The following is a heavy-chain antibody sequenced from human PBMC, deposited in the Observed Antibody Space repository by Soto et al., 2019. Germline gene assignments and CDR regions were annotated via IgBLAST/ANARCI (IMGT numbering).Heavy chain of an antibody. CDR1: GFTFSSYG. J-gene: IGHJ4*02. V-gene: IGHV3-30*18. CDR2: ISYDGSNK. CDR3: AKDLDTAMVSPDY. Sequence: QVQLVESGGGVVQPGRSLRLSCAASGFTFSSYGMHWVRQAPGKGLEWVAVISYDGSNKYYADSVKGRFTISRDNSKNTLYLQMNSLRAEDTAVYYCAKDLDTAMVSPDYWGQGTPVTVSS. D-gene: IGHD5-18*01.